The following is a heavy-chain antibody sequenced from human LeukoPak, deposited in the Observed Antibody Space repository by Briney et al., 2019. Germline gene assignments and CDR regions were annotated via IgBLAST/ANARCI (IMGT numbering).Heavy chain of an antibody. D-gene: IGHD3-3*01. V-gene: IGHV4-61*02. CDR1: GGSISSGSYY. CDR2: IYTSGST. CDR3: ASAFFGYYYYMDV. J-gene: IGHJ6*03. Sequence: SQTLSLTCTVSGGSISSGSYYWSWIRQPAGKGLEWIGRIYTSGSTNYNPSLKSRVTISVDTSKNQFSLKLSSVTAADTAVYYCASAFFGYYYYMDVWGKGTTVTVSS.